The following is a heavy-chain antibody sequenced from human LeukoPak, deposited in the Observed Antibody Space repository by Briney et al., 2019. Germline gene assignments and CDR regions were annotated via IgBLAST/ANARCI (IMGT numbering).Heavy chain of an antibody. CDR1: GGSISSSNW. CDR2: IYHSGST. V-gene: IGHV4-4*02. D-gene: IGHD3-10*01. CDR3: ARYAKVRGVIIGSWFDP. J-gene: IGHJ5*02. Sequence: SGTLSLTCAVSGGSISSSNWWSWVRQPPGKGREWIGEIYHSGSTNYNPSLKSRVTISVDTSKNQFSLKLSSVTAADTAVYYCARYAKVRGVIIGSWFDPWGQGTLVTVSS.